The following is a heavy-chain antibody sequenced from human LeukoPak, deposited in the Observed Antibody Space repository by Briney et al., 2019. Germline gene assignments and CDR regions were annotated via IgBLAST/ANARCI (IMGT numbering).Heavy chain of an antibody. CDR3: AKNWNLDN. J-gene: IGHJ4*02. V-gene: IGHV3-23*01. Sequence: PGGSLRLSCAASGFTFSSYAMSWVRQAPGQGLECVSAINYSGGSTYYADSVKGRFTISRDSSKNTLYLQMNSLRGDDTAVYYCAKNWNLDNWGQGTLVSVPS. CDR1: GFTFSSYA. D-gene: IGHD1-1*01. CDR2: INYSGGST.